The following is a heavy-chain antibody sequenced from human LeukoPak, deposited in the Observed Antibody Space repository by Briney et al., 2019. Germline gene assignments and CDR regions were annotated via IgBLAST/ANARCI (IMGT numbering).Heavy chain of an antibody. Sequence: PSETLSLTCPVSGGSISSHYWSWIRPPPGKGLEWIGYIYYSGSTNYNPSLKSRVTISVDTSKNQFSLKLSSVTAADTAVYYCARDAYYYDSSGKITRWFDPWGQGTLVTVSS. J-gene: IGHJ5*02. CDR3: ARDAYYYDSSGKITRWFDP. CDR2: IYYSGST. D-gene: IGHD3-22*01. V-gene: IGHV4-59*11. CDR1: GGSISSHY.